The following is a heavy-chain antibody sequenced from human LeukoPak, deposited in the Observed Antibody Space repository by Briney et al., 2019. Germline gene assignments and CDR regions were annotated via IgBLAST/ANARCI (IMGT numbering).Heavy chain of an antibody. J-gene: IGHJ1*01. CDR3: ARDSLLSDFWSGYRAEYFQH. CDR1: GYTFTSYA. D-gene: IGHD3-3*01. V-gene: IGHV7-4-1*02. Sequence: ASVKVSCKASGYTFTSYAMNWVRQAPGQGLEWMGWINTNTGNPTYAQGFTGRFVFSLDTSVSTAYLQISSLKAEDTAVYYCARDSLLSDFWSGYRAEYFQHWGQGTLVTVSS. CDR2: INTNTGNP.